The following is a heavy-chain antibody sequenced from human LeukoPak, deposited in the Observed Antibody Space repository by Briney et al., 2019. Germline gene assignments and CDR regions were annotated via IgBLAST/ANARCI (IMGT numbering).Heavy chain of an antibody. V-gene: IGHV4-61*02. CDR2: IYTSGST. D-gene: IGHD1-7*01. Sequence: SETLSLTCTVSGGSVSSGNYYWSWIRQPAGTGLEWIGRIYTSGSTNYNPSLDSRVTISLDRSRNQFFLKLSSVTAADTAMYYCARAVGSSESNYFDPWGQGTLATVSS. CDR1: GGSVSSGNYY. CDR3: ARAVGSSESNYFDP. J-gene: IGHJ5*02.